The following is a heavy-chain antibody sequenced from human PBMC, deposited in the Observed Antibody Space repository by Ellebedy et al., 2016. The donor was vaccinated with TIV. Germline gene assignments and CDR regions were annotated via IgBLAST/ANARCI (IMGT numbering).Heavy chain of an antibody. V-gene: IGHV4-39*07. CDR3: ARGVGHY. Sequence: SETLSLTCNVSGDSVSSSYYYWGWIRQFPGGGLEWIGSVFYSVSSYYNPSLKSRVTMSVDTSKNQLSLKLNSVTAADTAVYYCARGVGHYWGQGTLVTVSS. J-gene: IGHJ4*02. CDR1: GDSVSSSYYY. CDR2: VFYSVSS.